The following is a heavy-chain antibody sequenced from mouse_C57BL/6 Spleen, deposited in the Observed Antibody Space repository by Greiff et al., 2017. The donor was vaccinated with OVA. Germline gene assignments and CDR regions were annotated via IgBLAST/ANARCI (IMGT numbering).Heavy chain of an antibody. Sequence: EVQLQQSGPGLVKPSQSLSLTCSVTGYSITSGYYWNWLRQFPGNKLEWMGYISYDGSNNYNPSLKNRISITRDTSKNQFFLKLNSVTSEDTATYYCAREGDYFDYWGQGTTLTVSS. CDR2: ISYDGSN. CDR1: GYSITSGYY. CDR3: AREGDYFDY. V-gene: IGHV3-6*01. J-gene: IGHJ2*01.